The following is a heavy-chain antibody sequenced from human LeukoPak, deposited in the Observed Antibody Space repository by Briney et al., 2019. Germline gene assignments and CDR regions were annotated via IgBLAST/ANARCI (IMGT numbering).Heavy chain of an antibody. D-gene: IGHD6-19*01. J-gene: IGHJ4*02. CDR1: GYTFTNYG. V-gene: IGHV1-18*01. Sequence: GASVKVSCKSSGYTFTNYGITWVRQAPGQGLEWMGWISFYNGNTNYAQKLQGRVTMTTDTSTSTAYMELRSLRSDDTAMYYCARQDSSGWYVLAPLDYWGQGTLVTVSS. CDR3: ARQDSSGWYVLAPLDY. CDR2: ISFYNGNT.